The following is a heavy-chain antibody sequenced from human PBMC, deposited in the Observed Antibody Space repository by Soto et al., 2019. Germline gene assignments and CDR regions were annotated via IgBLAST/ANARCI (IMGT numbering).Heavy chain of an antibody. D-gene: IGHD3-16*01. Sequence: GGSLRLSCAVSGFSISSYWMSWVRQAPGKGLEWVASIKEDGSEIYYVESVRGRFTISRDSAENSLHLPMNSLSAEDTGVYFCARDVGFDYVNWGQGTLVTVSS. V-gene: IGHV3-7*01. CDR1: GFSISSYW. CDR3: ARDVGFDYVN. J-gene: IGHJ4*02. CDR2: IKEDGSEI.